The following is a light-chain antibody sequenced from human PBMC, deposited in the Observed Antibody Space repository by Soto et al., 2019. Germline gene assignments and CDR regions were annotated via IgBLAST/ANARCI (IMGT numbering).Light chain of an antibody. Sequence: QSALTQPASVSGSPGQSITISCTGTSSDVGGYNYVSWYQQHPGKAPKLMIYEVSNRPSGVSNRCSGSKSGNTASLTISGLQGEDEADYYCSSYTSSSTLEVVFGGGTKLTVL. CDR2: EVS. CDR3: SSYTSSSTLEVV. J-gene: IGLJ2*01. CDR1: SSDVGGYNY. V-gene: IGLV2-14*01.